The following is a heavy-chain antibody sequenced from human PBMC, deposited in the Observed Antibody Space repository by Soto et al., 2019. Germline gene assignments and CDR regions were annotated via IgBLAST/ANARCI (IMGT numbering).Heavy chain of an antibody. CDR2: INPSGGST. Sequence: ASVKVSCKASGYTFTSYYMHWVRQAPGQGLEWMGIINPSGGSTSYAQKFQGRVTMTRDTSTSTVYMELSSLRSEDTAVYYCARALGATIQEGYYYGMDVWGQGTTVTVSS. CDR3: ARALGATIQEGYYYGMDV. J-gene: IGHJ6*02. V-gene: IGHV1-46*01. D-gene: IGHD5-12*01. CDR1: GYTFTSYY.